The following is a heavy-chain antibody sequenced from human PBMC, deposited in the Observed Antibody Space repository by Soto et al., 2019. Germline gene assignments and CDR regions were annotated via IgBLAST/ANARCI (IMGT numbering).Heavy chain of an antibody. CDR2: IYYSGNT. J-gene: IGHJ4*02. CDR3: ARDFTRYSSPPDPLEY. CDR1: GASISSGDYY. Sequence: TLSLTCTVSGASISSGDYYWSWIRQPPGKGLEWIGCIYYSGNTYYNPSLKRRFSISVDTSKNQFSLQLSSVTVADTAVYYCARDFTRYSSPPDPLEYWGLGALVTVSS. D-gene: IGHD6-13*01. V-gene: IGHV4-30-4*01.